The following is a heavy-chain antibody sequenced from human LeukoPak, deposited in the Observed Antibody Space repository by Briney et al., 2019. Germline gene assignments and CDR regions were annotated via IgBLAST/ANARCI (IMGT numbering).Heavy chain of an antibody. J-gene: IGHJ4*02. D-gene: IGHD6-13*01. Sequence: PGGSLRLSGAASGFPLSSSTMHWVRPAPGKGLESVSAISSNGESTYYEKSVKGRFTIPRDSSKNTLYLQMDSLRPEDMAVYYCAREGTPGTFDYWGQGTLVTVSS. CDR2: ISSNGEST. CDR3: AREGTPGTFDY. V-gene: IGHV3-64*01. CDR1: GFPLSSST.